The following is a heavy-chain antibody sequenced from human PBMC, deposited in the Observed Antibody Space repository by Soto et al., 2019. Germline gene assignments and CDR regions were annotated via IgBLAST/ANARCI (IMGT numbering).Heavy chain of an antibody. V-gene: IGHV1-18*01. Sequence: GASVKVSCKASGYTFTSYGISWVRQAPGQGLEWMGWISAYNGNTNYAQKLQGRVTMTTDTSTSTAYMELRSLRSDDTAVYYCARDPPSRGSCYPYSYYYGMNVWGQRTTVTVSS. J-gene: IGHJ6*02. CDR3: ARDPPSRGSCYPYSYYYGMNV. D-gene: IGHD1-26*01. CDR1: GYTFTSYG. CDR2: ISAYNGNT.